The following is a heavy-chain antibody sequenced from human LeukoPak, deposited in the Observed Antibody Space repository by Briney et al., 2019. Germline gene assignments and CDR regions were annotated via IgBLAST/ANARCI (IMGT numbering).Heavy chain of an antibody. D-gene: IGHD2-15*01. Sequence: ASVKASCKASGGTFSSYAISWVRQAPGQGLEWMGGIIPIFGTANYAQKFQGRVTITADESTSTAYMELSSLRSEDTAVYYCARESPRRYCSGGSCYSVSSYYYYYMDVWGKGTTVTISS. CDR1: GGTFSSYA. CDR3: ARESPRRYCSGGSCYSVSSYYYYYMDV. CDR2: IIPIFGTA. V-gene: IGHV1-69*13. J-gene: IGHJ6*03.